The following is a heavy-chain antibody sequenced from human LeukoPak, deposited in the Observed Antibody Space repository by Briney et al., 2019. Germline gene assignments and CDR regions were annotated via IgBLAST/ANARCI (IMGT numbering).Heavy chain of an antibody. J-gene: IGHJ4*02. CDR1: GFTFSSYW. D-gene: IGHD3-9*01. V-gene: IGHV3-7*01. CDR3: ARAKGGGRVRYFDWLLTGTYFDY. CDR2: IKQDGSEK. Sequence: GGSLRLSCAASGFTFSSYWMSWVRQAPGKGLEWVANIKQDGSEKYYVDSVKGRFTISRDNAKNSLYLQMNSLRAEDTAVYYCARAKGGGRVRYFDWLLTGTYFDYWGQGTLVTVSS.